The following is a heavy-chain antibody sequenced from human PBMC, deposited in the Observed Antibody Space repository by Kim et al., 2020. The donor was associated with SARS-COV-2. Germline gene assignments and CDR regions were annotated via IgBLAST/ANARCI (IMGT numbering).Heavy chain of an antibody. Sequence: GGSLRLSCAASGFAIGGYWMAWLRQFPGKGLEWVANIKPDGSPKFYVDSVEGRFTVSRDNVKNSVYLQMDGLRPEDTAVYYCARDDGFRSIDHWGQGILV. J-gene: IGHJ4*02. CDR2: IKPDGSPK. CDR1: GFAIGGYW. D-gene: IGHD6-25*01. CDR3: ARDDGFRSIDH. V-gene: IGHV3-7*01.